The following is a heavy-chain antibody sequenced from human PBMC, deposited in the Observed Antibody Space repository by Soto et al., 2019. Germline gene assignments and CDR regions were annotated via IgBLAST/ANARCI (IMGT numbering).Heavy chain of an antibody. CDR3: ARAGELVVVAAADY. Sequence: ASVKVSCKASGYTFTSYGISWVRQAPGQGLEWVGWISAYNGNTNYAQKLQGRVTMTTDTSTSTAYMELRSLRSDDTAVYYCARAGELVVVAAADYWGQGTLVTVSS. CDR2: ISAYNGNT. D-gene: IGHD2-15*01. J-gene: IGHJ4*02. V-gene: IGHV1-18*04. CDR1: GYTFTSYG.